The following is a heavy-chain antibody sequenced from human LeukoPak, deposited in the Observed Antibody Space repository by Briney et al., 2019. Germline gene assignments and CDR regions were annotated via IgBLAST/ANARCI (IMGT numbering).Heavy chain of an antibody. CDR1: GGTFSSYA. CDR2: INPNSGGT. V-gene: IGHV1-2*02. J-gene: IGHJ4*02. CDR3: ARDGTGDRGGFDY. Sequence: GASVKVSCKASGGTFSSYAISWVRQAPGQGLEWMGWINPNSGGTNYAQKFQGRVTMTRDTSISTAYMELSRLRSDDTAVYYCARDGTGDRGGFDYWGQGTLVTVSS. D-gene: IGHD7-27*01.